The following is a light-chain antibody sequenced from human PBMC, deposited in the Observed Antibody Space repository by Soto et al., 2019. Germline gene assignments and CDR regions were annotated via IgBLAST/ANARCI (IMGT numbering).Light chain of an antibody. CDR1: QGVSDW. J-gene: IGKJ1*01. Sequence: DIQMTQSPSSVSASVGDSVTITCRASQGVSDWVAWYQQKPGEAPKLLIYGSSSLLSGVPSRFSGTRSGTDFTLNISSLQPEDFETYYCQHSNSYPWTFGQGTKVDIK. CDR2: GSS. CDR3: QHSNSYPWT. V-gene: IGKV1-12*01.